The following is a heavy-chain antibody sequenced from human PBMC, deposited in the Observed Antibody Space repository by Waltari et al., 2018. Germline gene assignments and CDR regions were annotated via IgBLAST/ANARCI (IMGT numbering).Heavy chain of an antibody. V-gene: IGHV4-39*07. D-gene: IGHD6-13*01. J-gene: IGHJ3*02. CDR1: GGSISSSSYY. CDR3: ARRGAAASPRGFDI. Sequence: QLQLQESGPGLVKPSATLSLTCTVSGGSISSSSYYWGWIRQPPGKGLEWIGSIYYSGSTYYNPSLKSRVTISVDTSKNQFSLKLSSVTAADTAVYYCARRGAAASPRGFDIWGQGTMVTVSS. CDR2: IYYSGST.